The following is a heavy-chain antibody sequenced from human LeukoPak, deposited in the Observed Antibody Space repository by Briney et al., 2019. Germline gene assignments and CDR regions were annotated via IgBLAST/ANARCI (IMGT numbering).Heavy chain of an antibody. CDR3: ARDAQQLAYGDNWFDP. V-gene: IGHV3-11*01. CDR1: GFTFSDYY. CDR2: ISSSGSTI. D-gene: IGHD6-13*01. J-gene: IGHJ5*02. Sequence: GGSLRLSCAASGFTFSDYYMSWIRQAPGKGLEWVSYISSSGSTIYYADSVRGRFTNSRDNAKNSLYLQMNSLRAEDTAVYYCARDAQQLAYGDNWFDPWGQGTLVTVSS.